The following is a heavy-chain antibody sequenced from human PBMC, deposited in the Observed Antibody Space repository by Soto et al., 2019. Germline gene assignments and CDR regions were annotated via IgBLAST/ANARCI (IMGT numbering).Heavy chain of an antibody. CDR3: TRPKNELRFYSYNGIDV. Sequence: GGSLRLSCAASGFTFSSYWMSWVRQAPGKGLEWEANIKQDGSEKYYVDSVKGRFTISRDNAKNSLYLQMNSLKTEDTAVYYCTRPKNELRFYSYNGIDVWGQGTTVTVSS. CDR2: IKQDGSEK. CDR1: GFTFSSYW. J-gene: IGHJ6*02. V-gene: IGHV3-7*05. D-gene: IGHD5-12*01.